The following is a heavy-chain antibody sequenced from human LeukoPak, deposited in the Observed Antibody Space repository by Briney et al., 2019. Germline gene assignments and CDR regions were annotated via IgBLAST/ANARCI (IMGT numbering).Heavy chain of an antibody. CDR2: IYYSEST. J-gene: IGHJ6*03. Sequence: PSETLSLTCTVSGGSISSYYWSWIRQPPGKGLEWIGYIYYSESTNYNPSLKSRVTISVDTSKNQFSLKLSSVTAADTAVYYCARTPNRYCSSTSCYAGYYYMDVWGKGTTVTVSS. V-gene: IGHV4-59*08. D-gene: IGHD2-2*01. CDR1: GGSISSYY. CDR3: ARTPNRYCSSTSCYAGYYYMDV.